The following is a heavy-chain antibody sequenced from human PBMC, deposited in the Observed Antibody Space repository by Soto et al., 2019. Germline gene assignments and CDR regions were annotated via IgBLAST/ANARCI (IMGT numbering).Heavy chain of an antibody. CDR1: GYTFINFG. J-gene: IGHJ4*02. V-gene: IGHV1-18*04. CDR2: IRGYNGDT. CDR3: ARGRHRNTDY. Sequence: ASVKVSCKTSGYTFINFGITWVRQAPGQGLEWVGKIRGYNGDTNYAPKLQGRVTMTTDTSTSTAYLELRTLRSDDTAVYYCARGRHRNTDYWGQGSLGTV. D-gene: IGHD4-4*01.